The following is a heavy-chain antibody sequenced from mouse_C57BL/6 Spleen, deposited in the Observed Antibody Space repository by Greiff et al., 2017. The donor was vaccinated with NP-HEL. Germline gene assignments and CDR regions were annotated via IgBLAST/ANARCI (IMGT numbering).Heavy chain of an antibody. CDR3: ARGPFFYYDYDVFAY. V-gene: IGHV14-3*01. CDR1: GFNIKNTY. J-gene: IGHJ3*01. CDR2: IDPANGNT. D-gene: IGHD2-4*01. Sequence: EVQLQQSVAELVRPGASVKLSCTASGFNIKNTYMHWVKQRPEQGLEWIGRIDPANGNTKYAPKFQGKATITADTSSNTDYLQLSRLTSEDTAIYYCARGPFFYYDYDVFAYWGQGTLVTVSA.